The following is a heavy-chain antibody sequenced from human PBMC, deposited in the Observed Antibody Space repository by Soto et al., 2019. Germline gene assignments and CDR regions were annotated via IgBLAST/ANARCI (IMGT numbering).Heavy chain of an antibody. D-gene: IGHD6-25*01. V-gene: IGHV4-39*01. CDR2: AYFSGGNT. J-gene: IGHJ4*02. CDR3: AYGSSSAWIDY. Sequence: KTSETLSLTCSVSGDSMRGYHFYWGWIRQAPGKGLEWIGSAYFSGGNTYYNPSLKSRVSISVDTSKNEFSLRLTSLTAADTAVYFCAYGSSSAWIDYWGQGTLVTVSS. CDR1: GDSMRGYHFY.